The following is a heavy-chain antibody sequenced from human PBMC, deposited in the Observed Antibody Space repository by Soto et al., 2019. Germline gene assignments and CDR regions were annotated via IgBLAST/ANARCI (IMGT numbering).Heavy chain of an antibody. CDR1: GFTFSSYN. Sequence: GGPLRLSCVGSGFTFSSYNINLVRQAPGKGLEWVSSISTSSTYIFYTDSVKARFTISRENAKNSLYLQMNSLRAEDPAVYYCARGGYGMDVWGQGTAVTVSS. CDR2: ISTSSTYI. J-gene: IGHJ6*02. CDR3: ARGGYGMDV. V-gene: IGHV3-21*01.